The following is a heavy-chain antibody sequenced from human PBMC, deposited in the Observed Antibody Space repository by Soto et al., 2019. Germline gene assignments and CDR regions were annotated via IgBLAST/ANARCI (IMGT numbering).Heavy chain of an antibody. Sequence: GGSLRLSCAASGFTFNSYTMAWVRQAPGKGLEWVSSISGSGGSAYYADSVKGRFTISRDNSKNTVYLQMNSLRAEDTAVYYCARDYSISRYYGMDVWGQGTTVTVSS. CDR2: ISGSGGSA. J-gene: IGHJ6*02. CDR3: ARDYSISRYYGMDV. V-gene: IGHV3-23*01. CDR1: GFTFNSYT. D-gene: IGHD4-4*01.